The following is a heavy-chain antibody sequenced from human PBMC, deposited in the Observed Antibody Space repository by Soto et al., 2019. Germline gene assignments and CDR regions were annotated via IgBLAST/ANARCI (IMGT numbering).Heavy chain of an antibody. Sequence: EVQLLESGGGLVQPGGSLRLSCAASGFTFSSYAMSWVRQAPGKGLEWVSAISGSGGSKYYADSVKGRFTISRDNSKNTLYLQMNSLRAEDTAVYYCAKDWGYGDLPPWVYWGQGTLVTVSS. J-gene: IGHJ4*02. D-gene: IGHD4-17*01. CDR3: AKDWGYGDLPPWVY. CDR2: ISGSGGSK. V-gene: IGHV3-23*01. CDR1: GFTFSSYA.